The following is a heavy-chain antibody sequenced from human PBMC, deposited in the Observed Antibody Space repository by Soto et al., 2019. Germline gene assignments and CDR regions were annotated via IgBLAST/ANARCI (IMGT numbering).Heavy chain of an antibody. J-gene: IGHJ4*02. D-gene: IGHD6-6*01. CDR2: IRSRDSDYAT. CDR1: GFTFSGSV. CDR3: TTYGNSSKGFDY. V-gene: IGHV3-73*01. Sequence: EVHLVESGGGLVHPGGSLKLSCAVSGFTFSGSVMHWVRQAPGKGLEWLGSIRSRDSDYATSYAESVKGRVTISRDDSKNTAYLQVTSLKIEDTALYYCTTYGNSSKGFDYWGQGTLVTVSS.